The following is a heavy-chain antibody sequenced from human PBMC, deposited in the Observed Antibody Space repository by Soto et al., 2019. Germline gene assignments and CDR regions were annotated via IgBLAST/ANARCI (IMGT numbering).Heavy chain of an antibody. V-gene: IGHV3-23*01. CDR2: ISGSGGST. CDR3: AKAMGGGDPHYYYYMDV. J-gene: IGHJ6*03. CDR1: GFTFSSYA. Sequence: GGSLRLSCPASGFTFSSYATSWVRQAPGRGLEWVSAISGSGGSTYYADSVKGRFTISRDNSKNTLYLQMNSLRAEDTAVYYCAKAMGGGDPHYYYYMDVWGKGTTVTVSS. D-gene: IGHD2-21*01.